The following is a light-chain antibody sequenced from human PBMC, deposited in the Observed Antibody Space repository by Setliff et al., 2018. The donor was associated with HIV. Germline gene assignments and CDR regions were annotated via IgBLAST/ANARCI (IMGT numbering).Light chain of an antibody. CDR3: SSYTSTTTLYV. J-gene: IGLJ1*01. CDR2: DVT. CDR1: SGDIGGSNY. Sequence: QSALTQPASVSGSPGQSITISCTGTSGDIGGSNYVSWYQQHPGKAPKLMIYDVTHRPSGVSVRFSGSKSGNTASLTISGLQAEDEADYYCSSYTSTTTLYVFGSGTEVTVL. V-gene: IGLV2-14*03.